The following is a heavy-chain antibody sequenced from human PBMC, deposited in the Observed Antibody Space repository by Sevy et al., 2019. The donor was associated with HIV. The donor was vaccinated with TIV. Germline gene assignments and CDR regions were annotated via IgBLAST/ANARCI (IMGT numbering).Heavy chain of an antibody. Sequence: GGSLRLSCLGSGFTFSTHTMQWDRQAPGKGLEWVALIYPDGSRQIYTDSLKGRFTISRDNSKNTLFLQMNDLRTEDTAAYFCARALSGGSWYSGFWGQGTQVTVSS. V-gene: IGHV3-30*07. CDR1: GFTFSTHT. CDR2: IYPDGSRQ. CDR3: ARALSGGSWYSGF. D-gene: IGHD6-13*01. J-gene: IGHJ4*02.